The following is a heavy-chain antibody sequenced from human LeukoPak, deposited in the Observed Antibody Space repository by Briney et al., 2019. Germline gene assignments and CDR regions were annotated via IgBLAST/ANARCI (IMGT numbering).Heavy chain of an antibody. CDR2: VGGGNDI. V-gene: IGHV3-23*01. D-gene: IGHD1-1*01. J-gene: IGHJ4*02. CDR3: AKDATPGNGIWDHFDS. CDR1: GFSFSIHG. Sequence: GGSLRLSCVASGFSFSIHGMSWVRQAPGKGLEWVSSVGGGNDIYYADSVKGRFTGSRDDAKSTVYLQMNSLRVEDTAIYFCAKDATPGNGIWDHFDSWGQGTLVTVSS.